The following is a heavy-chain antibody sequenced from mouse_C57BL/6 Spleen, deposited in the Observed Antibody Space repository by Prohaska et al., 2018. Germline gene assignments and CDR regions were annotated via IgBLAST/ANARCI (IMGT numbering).Heavy chain of an antibody. CDR2: INPNNGGT. J-gene: IGHJ2*01. CDR3: AGAIRRGY. V-gene: IGHV1-22*01. D-gene: IGHD2-12*01. Sequence: HGKSLEWIGYINPNNGGTSYNQKFKGKATLTVNKSSSTAYMELRSLTSEDSAVYYCAGAIRRGYWSQGPTITVPS.